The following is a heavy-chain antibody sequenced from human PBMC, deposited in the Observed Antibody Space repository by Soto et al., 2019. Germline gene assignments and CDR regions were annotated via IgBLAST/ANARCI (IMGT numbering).Heavy chain of an antibody. V-gene: IGHV4-30-4*01. J-gene: IGHJ4*02. Sequence: NPSETLSLTCTVSGGSISSGDYYWSWIRQPPGKGLEWIGYIYYSGSTYYNPSLKSRVTISVDTSKNQFSLKLSSVTAADTAVYYCARARGARYFDYWCQGTRVTLAS. D-gene: IGHD2-15*01. CDR3: ARARGARYFDY. CDR1: GGSISSGDYY. CDR2: IYYSGST.